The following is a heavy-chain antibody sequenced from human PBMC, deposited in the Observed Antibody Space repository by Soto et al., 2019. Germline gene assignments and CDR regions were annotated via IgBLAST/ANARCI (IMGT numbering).Heavy chain of an antibody. V-gene: IGHV4-4*07. J-gene: IGHJ4*02. CDR3: ARDIGSYAYGEGY. D-gene: IGHD3-10*01. Sequence: SETLSLTCSVSGGSINSHWWSWIRQPAGKGLEWIGRVYSSGTTDYNPSLNSRATMSVETSKNQFSLKLSSVTAADTAVYYCARDIGSYAYGEGYWGQGIQVTVS. CDR2: VYSSGTT. CDR1: GGSINSHW.